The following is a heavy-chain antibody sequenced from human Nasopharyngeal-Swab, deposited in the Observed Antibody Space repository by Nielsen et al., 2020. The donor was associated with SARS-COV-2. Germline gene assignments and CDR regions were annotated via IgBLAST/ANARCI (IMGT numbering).Heavy chain of an antibody. CDR1: GGTFSGYA. CDR3: ARDPPTTHTAKGGTYYYYGTDV. D-gene: IGHD5-18*01. Sequence: ASVKVSCKASGGTFSGYAISWVRQAPGQGLEWMGWISAYNGNTNYAQKLQGRVTMTTDTSTSTAYMELRSLRSDDTAVYYCARDPPTTHTAKGGTYYYYGTDVWGQGTTVTVAS. V-gene: IGHV1-18*01. J-gene: IGHJ6*02. CDR2: ISAYNGNT.